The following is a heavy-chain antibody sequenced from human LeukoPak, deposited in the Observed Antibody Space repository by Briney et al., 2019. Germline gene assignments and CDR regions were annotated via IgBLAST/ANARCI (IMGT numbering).Heavy chain of an antibody. Sequence: GGPLRLSCAASGFSFSSHGMHWVRQAPGKGLEWLAVIGSDGVRDSYADSVRGRLTISRDNSKNMLFLQLNSLRVEDTAVYYCARDDTLPDNGLDAWGQGTMVTVSS. CDR2: IGSDGVRD. V-gene: IGHV3-33*01. D-gene: IGHD2-8*01. J-gene: IGHJ3*01. CDR1: GFSFSSHG. CDR3: ARDDTLPDNGLDA.